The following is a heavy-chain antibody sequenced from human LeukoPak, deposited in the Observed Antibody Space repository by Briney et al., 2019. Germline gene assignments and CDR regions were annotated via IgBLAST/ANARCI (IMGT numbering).Heavy chain of an antibody. CDR1: RGTFSKYA. D-gene: IGHD3-22*01. CDR3: AADYYDNSGQSSDAFDI. V-gene: IGHV1-69*04. Sequence: ASVKVSCKASRGTFSKYAISWVRQAPGQGLEWMGRIIPILNITHYAQKFQGRVTIAADKSTSTAYMELSSLRSEDTAMYYCAADYYDNSGQSSDAFDIWGQGTMVTVSS. CDR2: IIPILNIT. J-gene: IGHJ3*02.